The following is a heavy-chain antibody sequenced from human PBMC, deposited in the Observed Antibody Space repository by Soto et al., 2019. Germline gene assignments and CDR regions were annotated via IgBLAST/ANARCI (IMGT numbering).Heavy chain of an antibody. Sequence: PSQTLSLTCAISGVSVSSNSAAWNWIRRSPSRGLEWLGRTYYRSKWYNDYAVSVKSRITINPDTSKNQFSLQLNSVTPEDTAVYYCAREGGAVTGVDYWGQGTLVTVSS. D-gene: IGHD4-4*01. CDR3: AREGGAVTGVDY. V-gene: IGHV6-1*01. CDR2: TYYRSKWYN. CDR1: GVSVSSNSAA. J-gene: IGHJ4*02.